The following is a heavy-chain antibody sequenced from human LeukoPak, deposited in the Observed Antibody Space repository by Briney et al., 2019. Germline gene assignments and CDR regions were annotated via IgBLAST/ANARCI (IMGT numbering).Heavy chain of an antibody. J-gene: IGHJ6*02. CDR3: ARLSCSSTSCYPYYYYGMDV. CDR2: IYPGDSDT. Sequence: GESLKISCKGSGYSFTSYWIGWVRQMPGKGLELMGIIYPGDSDTRYSPSFQGQVTISADKSISTAYLQWSSLKASDTAMYYCARLSCSSTSCYPYYYYGMDVWGQGTTVTVSS. V-gene: IGHV5-51*01. D-gene: IGHD2-2*01. CDR1: GYSFTSYW.